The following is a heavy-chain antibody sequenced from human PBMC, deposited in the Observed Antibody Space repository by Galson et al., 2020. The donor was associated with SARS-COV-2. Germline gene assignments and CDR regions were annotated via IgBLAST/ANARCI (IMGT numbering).Heavy chain of an antibody. CDR3: ARESAVQGGYDMDV. J-gene: IGHJ6*03. CDR1: GFTFSTYW. V-gene: IGHV3-74*01. Sequence: ALHGESLKITCAASGFTFSTYWMHWVRQTPGKGLVLVSRIHRDGRTTTYADSVQGRFTISRDNAKNPLYLQMSSLRAEDAAVYYCARESAVQGGYDMDVWGKGTTVTVSS. CDR2: IHRDGRTT. D-gene: IGHD2-15*01.